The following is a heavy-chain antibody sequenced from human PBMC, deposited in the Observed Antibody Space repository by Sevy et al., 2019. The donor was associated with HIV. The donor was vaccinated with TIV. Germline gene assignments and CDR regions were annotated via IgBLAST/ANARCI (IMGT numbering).Heavy chain of an antibody. V-gene: IGHV1-46*01. CDR2: INPSGGST. CDR1: GYTFTSYY. D-gene: IGHD3-22*01. J-gene: IGHJ4*02. Sequence: ASVKVSCKASGYTFTSYYMHWVRQAPGQGLEWMVIINPSGGSTSYAQKFQGRVTMTRDTSTNTVYMELSSLRSEDTAVYYYERASRWDYDSSGYPFDYWGQGTLVTVSS. CDR3: ERASRWDYDSSGYPFDY.